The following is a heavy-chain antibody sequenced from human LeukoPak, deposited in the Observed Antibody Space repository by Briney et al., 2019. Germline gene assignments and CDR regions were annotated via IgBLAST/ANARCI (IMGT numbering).Heavy chain of an antibody. CDR2: IKEDGSEK. Sequence: GGSLRLSCAASGFTFSSYWMNWVRQAPGKGLEWVANIKEDGSEKYYVDSVKGRFAISRDNAKNSVYLQMNSLRVEDTAVYYCARGMDVRGQGTTVTVSS. CDR1: GFTFSSYW. J-gene: IGHJ6*02. V-gene: IGHV3-7*03. CDR3: ARGMDV.